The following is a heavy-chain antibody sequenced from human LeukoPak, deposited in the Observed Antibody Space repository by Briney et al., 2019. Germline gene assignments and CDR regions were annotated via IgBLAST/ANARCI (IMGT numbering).Heavy chain of an antibody. Sequence: PGGSLRLSCAASGFTFDDYAMHWVRQAPGKGLEWVSGISWNSGSIGCADSVKGRFTISRDNAKRSLHLHMKSLRTEDTALYFCAKDRLTGGGFYAMDVWGQGTTVTVSS. CDR3: AKDRLTGGGFYAMDV. V-gene: IGHV3-9*01. D-gene: IGHD5-12*01. CDR2: ISWNSGSI. CDR1: GFTFDDYA. J-gene: IGHJ6*02.